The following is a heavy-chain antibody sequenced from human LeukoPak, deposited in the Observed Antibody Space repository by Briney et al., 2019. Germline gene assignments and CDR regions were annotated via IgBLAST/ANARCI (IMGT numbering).Heavy chain of an antibody. CDR3: AKDRGASGSYYESEAFDI. CDR2: ISGSGGST. D-gene: IGHD1-26*01. CDR1: GFTFSSYA. Sequence: GGSLRLSCAASGFTFSSYAMSWVRQAPGKGLEWVSAISGSGGSTYYADSVKGRFTISRDNSKNTLYLQMNSLRAEDTAVYYCAKDRGASGSYYESEAFDIWGQGTMVTVS. V-gene: IGHV3-23*01. J-gene: IGHJ3*02.